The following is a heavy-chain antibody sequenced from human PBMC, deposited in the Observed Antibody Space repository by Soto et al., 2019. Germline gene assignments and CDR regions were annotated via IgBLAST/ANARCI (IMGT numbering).Heavy chain of an antibody. CDR3: ARCSPGLVSDM. J-gene: IGHJ3*02. D-gene: IGHD3-22*01. CDR2: IWYDGSKQ. V-gene: IGHV3-33*01. CDR1: GFTFSGYG. Sequence: QVQLVESGGGVIQPGWSLRLSCVVSGFTFSGYGMHWVRQAPGKGLEWVAVIWYDGSKQYYADSVRGRFTISRDDSKNTLYLQMNRLRGEDTAVYYCARCSPGLVSDMWGQGTMVTVSS.